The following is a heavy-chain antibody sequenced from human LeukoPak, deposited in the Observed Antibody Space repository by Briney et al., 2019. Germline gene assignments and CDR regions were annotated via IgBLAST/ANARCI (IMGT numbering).Heavy chain of an antibody. J-gene: IGHJ4*02. V-gene: IGHV3-7*05. D-gene: IGHD5-18*01. Sequence: GGSLRLSCGGSGFTLSTYWMSWVRQAPGKGLESVANIKEDGSEKNYVDSVKGRFTISRDNAKNSLYLQMNSLRAEDTAVYYCVRGGYTYDYWGQGTLVTVSS. CDR3: VRGGYTYDY. CDR2: IKEDGSEK. CDR1: GFTLSTYW.